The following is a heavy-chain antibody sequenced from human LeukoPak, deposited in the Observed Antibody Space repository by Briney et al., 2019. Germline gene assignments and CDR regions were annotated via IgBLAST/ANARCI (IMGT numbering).Heavy chain of an antibody. D-gene: IGHD1-26*01. J-gene: IGHJ4*02. CDR3: ARLGIVGATDVDY. Sequence: SETLSLTCTVSGGSISSYYWSWIRQPPGKGLEWIGYIYYSGSTNYSPSLKSRVTISVDTSKNQFSLKLSSVTAADTAVYYCARLGIVGATDVDYWGQGTLVTVSS. CDR2: IYYSGST. V-gene: IGHV4-59*08. CDR1: GGSISSYY.